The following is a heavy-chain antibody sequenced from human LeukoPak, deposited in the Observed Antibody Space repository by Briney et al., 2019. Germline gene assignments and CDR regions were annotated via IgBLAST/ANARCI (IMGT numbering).Heavy chain of an antibody. CDR3: ARDAYFRNYVLH. CDR2: IDYSGTT. CDR1: GDSITSRDYY. Sequence: SETLSLTCTVSGDSITSRDYYWGWIRQPPGKGLEWIGSIDYSGTTYYNSSLKSRVTISLGTSKNQFSLRLNSVTAADTAVYFCARDAYFRNYVLHWGRGTLVTVSS. J-gene: IGHJ4*02. D-gene: IGHD4-11*01. V-gene: IGHV4-39*07.